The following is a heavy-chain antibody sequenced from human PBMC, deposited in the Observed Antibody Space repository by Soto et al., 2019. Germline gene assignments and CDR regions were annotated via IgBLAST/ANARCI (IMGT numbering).Heavy chain of an antibody. Sequence: PGGSLRLSCAASGFTFSEYSMHWVRQTPDKRLEYIAVIASNGQITDYAESVKGRFTISRDNSKNTLYLQMTSLRTDDTAPYYCVKARLRQCTRTTCVLLDYWGQGTPVTVSS. CDR3: VKARLRQCTRTTCVLLDY. CDR1: GFTFSEYS. D-gene: IGHD2-2*01. V-gene: IGHV3-64D*06. CDR2: IASNGQIT. J-gene: IGHJ4*02.